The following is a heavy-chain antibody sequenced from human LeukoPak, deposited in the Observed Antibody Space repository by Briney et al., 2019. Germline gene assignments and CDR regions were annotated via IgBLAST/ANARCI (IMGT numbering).Heavy chain of an antibody. CDR2: IIPIFGTA. D-gene: IGHD5-24*01. Sequence: SVMVSCKASGGTFSSYANSWVRQAPGQGLEWMGGIIPIFGTANYAQKFQGRATITTDESTSTAYMELSSLRSEDTAVYYCAREGMATITGWFDPWGQGTLVTVSS. J-gene: IGHJ5*02. V-gene: IGHV1-69*05. CDR3: AREGMATITGWFDP. CDR1: GGTFSSYA.